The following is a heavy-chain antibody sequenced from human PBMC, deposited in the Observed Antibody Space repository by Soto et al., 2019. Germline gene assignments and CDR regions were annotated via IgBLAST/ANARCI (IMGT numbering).Heavy chain of an antibody. CDR1: GGSISSYY. J-gene: IGHJ4*02. Sequence: SETLSLTCTVSGGSISSYYWSWIRQPAGKGLEWIGRMQTSGSTNYTLSLKIRVTMSEDTSKNQFSLKLSSVTAADTAVYYCARVLFSGYFDYWGQGTLVTVSS. CDR2: MQTSGST. D-gene: IGHD6-19*01. V-gene: IGHV4-4*07. CDR3: ARVLFSGYFDY.